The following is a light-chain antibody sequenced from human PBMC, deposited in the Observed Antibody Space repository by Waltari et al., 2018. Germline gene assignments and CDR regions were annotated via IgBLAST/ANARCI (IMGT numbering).Light chain of an antibody. J-gene: IGKJ5*01. Sequence: EIVLTQSPATLSLSPGERATLSCRASQSVISYLAWYQQKPGQSPRLLIYDASNRATGIPAMFSGSGSGTDFTLTISSLEPEDFAVYFCQQRYNWPPITFGQGTRLEIK. CDR1: QSVISY. CDR3: QQRYNWPPIT. CDR2: DAS. V-gene: IGKV3-11*01.